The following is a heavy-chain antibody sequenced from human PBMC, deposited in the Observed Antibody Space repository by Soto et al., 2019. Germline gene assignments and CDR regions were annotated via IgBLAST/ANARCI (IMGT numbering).Heavy chain of an antibody. V-gene: IGHV4-31*03. CDR3: ARSYYYGSATLGPTGY. J-gene: IGHJ4*02. CDR1: GGSISSGGYY. Sequence: SETLSLTCTVSGGSISSGGYYWSWIRQHPGKDLEWIAYIYYSGSTYYNPSLKSRITISVDTPKNQFSLKLSSVTAADTAVYYCARSYYYGSATLGPTGYWGQGILVTVS. CDR2: IYYSGST. D-gene: IGHD3-10*01.